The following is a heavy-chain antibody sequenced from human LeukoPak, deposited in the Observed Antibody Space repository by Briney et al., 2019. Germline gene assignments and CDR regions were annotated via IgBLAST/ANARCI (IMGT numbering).Heavy chain of an antibody. CDR2: INPNSGGT. Sequence: ASVKVSCKASGYTFTGYYMHWVRQAPGQGLEWMGWINPNSGGTNYAQKFQGRVTMTRDTSISTAYVELSRLRSDDTAVYYCARVSHRPNVGGSSFDPWGQGTLVTVSS. J-gene: IGHJ5*02. V-gene: IGHV1-2*02. CDR3: ARVSHRPNVGGSSFDP. D-gene: IGHD3-16*01. CDR1: GYTFTGYY.